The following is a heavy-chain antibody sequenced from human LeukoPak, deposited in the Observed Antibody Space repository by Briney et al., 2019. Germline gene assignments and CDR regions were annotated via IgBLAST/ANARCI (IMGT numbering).Heavy chain of an antibody. CDR3: ARAPLAYCGGDCYTLDY. CDR2: ISSSSSYI. D-gene: IGHD2-21*02. CDR1: GFTFSSYS. Sequence: GSLRLSCAASGFTFSSYSMNWVRQAPGKGLEWVSSISSSSSYIYYADSVKGRFTISRDNAKNSLYLQMNSLRAEDTAVYYCARAPLAYCGGDCYTLDYWGQGTLVTVSS. J-gene: IGHJ4*02. V-gene: IGHV3-21*01.